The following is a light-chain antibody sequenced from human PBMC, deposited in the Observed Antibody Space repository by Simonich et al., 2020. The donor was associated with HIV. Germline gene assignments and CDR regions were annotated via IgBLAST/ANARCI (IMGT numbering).Light chain of an antibody. Sequence: QSALTQPRSVSGSPGQSVPISCTRTSSDGGGYNYVSLYQQHPGKAPKLMIYDVRNRPSGVSKRFSGSKSGNTASLTISGLQAEDEADYYCSSYTSSSTVVFGGGTKLTVL. V-gene: IGLV2-14*03. CDR1: SSDGGGYNY. CDR3: SSYTSSSTVV. J-gene: IGLJ2*01. CDR2: DVR.